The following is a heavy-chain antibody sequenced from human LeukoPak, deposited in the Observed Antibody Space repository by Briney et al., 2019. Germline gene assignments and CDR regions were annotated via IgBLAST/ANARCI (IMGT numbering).Heavy chain of an antibody. V-gene: IGHV1-69*05. Sequence: ASVKVSCKASGGTFSSYAISWVRQAPGQGLEWMGRIIPIFGTANYAQKFQGRVTITTDESTSTAYMELSSLRSEDTVVYYCAREGYSSSWYIGKRYPMSDCWGQGTLVTVSS. CDR2: IIPIFGTA. D-gene: IGHD6-13*01. CDR1: GGTFSSYA. CDR3: AREGYSSSWYIGKRYPMSDC. J-gene: IGHJ4*02.